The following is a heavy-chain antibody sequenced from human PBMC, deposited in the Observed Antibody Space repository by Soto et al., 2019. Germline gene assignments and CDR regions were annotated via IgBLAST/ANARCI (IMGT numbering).Heavy chain of an antibody. J-gene: IGHJ5*02. Sequence: ASVKVSCKASGGTFSSYAISRVRQAPGQGLEWMGGIIPIFGTANYAQKFQGRVTITADKSTSTAYMELSSLRSEDTAVYYCATDSSGYFNWFDPWGQGTLVTVSS. V-gene: IGHV1-69*06. CDR3: ATDSSGYFNWFDP. CDR2: IIPIFGTA. D-gene: IGHD3-22*01. CDR1: GGTFSSYA.